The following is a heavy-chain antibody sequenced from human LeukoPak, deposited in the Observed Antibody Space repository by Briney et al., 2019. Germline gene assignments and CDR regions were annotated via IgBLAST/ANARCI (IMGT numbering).Heavy chain of an antibody. V-gene: IGHV4-39*07. D-gene: IGHD5-12*01. J-gene: IGHJ3*02. CDR2: IYYSGRT. Sequence: SETLSLTCSVSGGSISSSNHYWGWIRQPPGKGLEYIGSIYYSGRTYYNLSLKSRLTISVDTSKNQFSLKLSSVTAADTAVYYCARDLRFSGSGRREMAFDIWGQGTMVTVSS. CDR1: GGSISSSNHY. CDR3: ARDLRFSGSGRREMAFDI.